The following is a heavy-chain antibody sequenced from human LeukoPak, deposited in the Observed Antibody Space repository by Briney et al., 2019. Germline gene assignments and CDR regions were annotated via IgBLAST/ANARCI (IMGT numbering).Heavy chain of an antibody. J-gene: IGHJ3*02. CDR2: ISYDGSNK. V-gene: IGHV3-30*14. CDR1: GFTFSSYA. CDR3: ARDRGFHRSSTSCSTRNAFDI. Sequence: GGSLRLSCAASGFTFSSYAMHWVRQAPGKGLEWVAVISYDGSNKYYADSVKGRFTISRDNSKNTLYLQMNSLRAEDTAVYYCARDRGFHRSSTSCSTRNAFDIWGQGTMVTVSS. D-gene: IGHD2-2*01.